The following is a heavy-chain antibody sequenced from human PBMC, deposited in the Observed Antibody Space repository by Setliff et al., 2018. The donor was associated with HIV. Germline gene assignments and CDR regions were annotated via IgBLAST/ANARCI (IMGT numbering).Heavy chain of an antibody. CDR3: ARSQETSVAATEI. CDR1: GASISDGTYY. J-gene: IGHJ3*02. Sequence: SQTLSLTCVVSGASISDGTYYWSWIRQPAGKGLEWIGHIYIRGGTTNYSPSLKSRVTISLDTSKNQFSLSLSSVTASDTALYYCARSQETSVAATEIWGQGTMVTVS. V-gene: IGHV4-61*09. CDR2: IYIRGGTT.